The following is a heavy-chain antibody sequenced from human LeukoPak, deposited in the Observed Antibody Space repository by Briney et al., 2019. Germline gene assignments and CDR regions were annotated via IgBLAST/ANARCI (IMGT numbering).Heavy chain of an antibody. V-gene: IGHV4-34*01. CDR2: INHNGSA. CDR3: ASTRFRYYFDH. J-gene: IGHJ4*02. CDR1: GGSFSGYH. Sequence: SETLSLTCAVYGGSFSGYHWSWIRQPPGKGLEWLGEINHNGSANYNPSLKSRVTISVDTSKNQFSLKLSSVTAADTAVYYCASTRFRYYFDHWGQGTLVTVSS. D-gene: IGHD3-3*01.